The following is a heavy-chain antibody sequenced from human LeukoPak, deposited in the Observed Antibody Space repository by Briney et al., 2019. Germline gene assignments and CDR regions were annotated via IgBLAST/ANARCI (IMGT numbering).Heavy chain of an antibody. CDR1: GYSISNGYY. Sequence: PSETLSLTCTVSGYSISNGYYWGWIRQPPGKGLEWIATIYHSGSTYYNPSLKSRVTISVDTSKNQFSLKLSSVTAADTAVYYCARRVIRIVATIKAFDIWGQGTMVTVSS. CDR3: ARRVIRIVATIKAFDI. CDR2: IYHSGST. D-gene: IGHD5-12*01. J-gene: IGHJ3*02. V-gene: IGHV4-38-2*02.